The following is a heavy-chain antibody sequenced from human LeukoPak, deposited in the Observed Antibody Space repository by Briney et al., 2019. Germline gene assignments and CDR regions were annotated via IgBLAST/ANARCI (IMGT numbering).Heavy chain of an antibody. Sequence: GGSLRLSCAASGLSYSDSYMTWIRRAPGKGLEWVSYISSSGSYTNYADSVQGRFTVSRDNAKNSLFLHMTSLRAEDTAVYYCARQGYNWNYVDYYYYMDVWGKGTTVTVSS. CDR2: ISSSGSYT. V-gene: IGHV3-11*06. J-gene: IGHJ6*03. D-gene: IGHD1-7*01. CDR1: GLSYSDSY. CDR3: ARQGYNWNYVDYYYYMDV.